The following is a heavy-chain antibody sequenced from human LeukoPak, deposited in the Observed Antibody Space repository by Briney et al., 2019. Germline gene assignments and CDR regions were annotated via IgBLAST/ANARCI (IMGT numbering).Heavy chain of an antibody. D-gene: IGHD3-9*01. CDR3: AKDLFF. J-gene: IGHJ3*01. CDR2: YDGSHE. V-gene: IGHV3-30*02. Sequence: GGSLRLSCAASEFTFSTSDMHWVRQAPGKGLEWVSFYDGSHENYSDSVKGRVTISRDNSRNTLYLQMYGLRPDDTAVYYCAKDLFFWGQGTVVTVSS. CDR1: EFTFSTSD.